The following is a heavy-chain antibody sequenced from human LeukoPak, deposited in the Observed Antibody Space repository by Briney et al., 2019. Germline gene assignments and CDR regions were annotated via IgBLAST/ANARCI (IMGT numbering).Heavy chain of an antibody. Sequence: PGGSLRLSCAASGFTFSSYTMDWVRQAPGKGLEWVSYISSSSSTIYYADSVKGRFTISRDNAKNSLYLQMNRLRDEDTAVYYCAPRGVVIDYWGQGTLVTVSS. CDR2: ISSSSSTI. V-gene: IGHV3-48*02. CDR3: APRGVVIDY. J-gene: IGHJ4*02. CDR1: GFTFSSYT. D-gene: IGHD3-3*01.